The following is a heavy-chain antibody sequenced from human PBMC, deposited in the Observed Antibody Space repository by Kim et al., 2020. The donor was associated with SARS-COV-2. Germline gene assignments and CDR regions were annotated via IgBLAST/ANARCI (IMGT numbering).Heavy chain of an antibody. CDR2: INAGNGNT. V-gene: IGHV1-3*01. CDR3: ARLPSYGQPRDY. CDR1: GYTFTSYA. Sequence: ASVKVSCKASGYTFTSYAMHWVRQAPGQRLEWMGWINAGNGNTKYSQKFQGRVTITRDTSASTAYMELSSLRSEDTAVYYCARLPSYGQPRDYWGQGTLVTVSS. D-gene: IGHD5-18*01. J-gene: IGHJ4*02.